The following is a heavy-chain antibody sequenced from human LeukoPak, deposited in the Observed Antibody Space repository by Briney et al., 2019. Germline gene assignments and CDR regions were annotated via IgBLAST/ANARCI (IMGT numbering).Heavy chain of an antibody. CDR2: IYTSGST. D-gene: IGHD3-3*01. CDR3: ARDRVFWSGYPANWFDP. CDR1: GGSISSYY. V-gene: IGHV4-4*07. Sequence: SETLSLTCTVSGGSISSYYWSWIRQPAGKGLEWIGRIYTSGSTNYNPSLKSRVTMSVDTSKNQFSLKLSSVTAADTAVYYCARDRVFWSGYPANWFDPWGQGTLVTVSS. J-gene: IGHJ5*02.